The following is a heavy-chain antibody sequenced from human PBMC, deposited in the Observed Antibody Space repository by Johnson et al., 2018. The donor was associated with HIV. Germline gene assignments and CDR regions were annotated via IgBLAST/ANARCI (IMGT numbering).Heavy chain of an antibody. D-gene: IGHD3-10*01. J-gene: IGHJ3*02. CDR1: GFTFDDYG. CDR3: AKEGITMEVDI. V-gene: IGHV3-30*18. CDR2: ISYDGSNK. Sequence: QLVESGGGVVRPGGSLRLSCVASGFTFDDYGMSWVRQAPGKGLEWVAVISYDGSNKYYADSVKGRFTISRDNSKNTVYLKMNSLRAEDTAVYYCAKEGITMEVDIWGQGTMVTVAS.